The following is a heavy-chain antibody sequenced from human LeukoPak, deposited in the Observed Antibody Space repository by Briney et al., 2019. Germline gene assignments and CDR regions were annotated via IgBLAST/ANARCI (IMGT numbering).Heavy chain of an antibody. J-gene: IGHJ4*02. Sequence: SETLSLTCTVSGGSISSHYWSWIRQPPGKGLEWIGYIYYSGSTNYNPSLKSRVTISVDTSKNQFSLKLSSVTAADTAVYYCARDRGGDGYNYVPFDYWGQGTLVTVSS. V-gene: IGHV4-59*11. D-gene: IGHD5-24*01. CDR3: ARDRGGDGYNYVPFDY. CDR2: IYYSGST. CDR1: GGSISSHY.